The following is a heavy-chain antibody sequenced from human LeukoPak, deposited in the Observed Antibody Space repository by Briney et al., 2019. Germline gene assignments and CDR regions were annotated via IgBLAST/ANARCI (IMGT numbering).Heavy chain of an antibody. CDR3: SSCSSTSCTHY. J-gene: IGHJ4*02. CDR1: GYTFTSYY. Sequence: GGSVKVSCKASGYTFTSYYMHWVRQAPGQGLEWMGIINPSGGSTSYAQKFQGRVTMTRDTSTSTVYMELSSLRSEDTAVYYCSSCSSTSCTHYWGQGTLVTVSS. D-gene: IGHD2-2*01. CDR2: INPSGGST. V-gene: IGHV1-46*01.